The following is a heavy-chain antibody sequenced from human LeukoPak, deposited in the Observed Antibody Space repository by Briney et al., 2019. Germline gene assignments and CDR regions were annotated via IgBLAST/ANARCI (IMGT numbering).Heavy chain of an antibody. Sequence: GGSLRLSCAASGFTFSSYAMSWVRQAPGKGLECVSAIRGSGVSTYYADSVKGRFTISRDNSKNTLYLQMNSLRAEDTAVYYCAKGYGDYYYAMDVWGQGTTVTVSS. CDR2: IRGSGVST. CDR1: GFTFSSYA. CDR3: AKGYGDYYYAMDV. J-gene: IGHJ6*02. V-gene: IGHV3-23*01. D-gene: IGHD4-17*01.